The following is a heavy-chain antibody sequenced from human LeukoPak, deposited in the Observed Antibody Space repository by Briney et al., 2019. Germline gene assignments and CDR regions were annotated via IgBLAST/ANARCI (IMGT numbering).Heavy chain of an antibody. J-gene: IGHJ3*02. CDR1: GYSISSGYY. CDR3: ASRRRVVGATRAFDI. V-gene: IGHV4-38-2*01. D-gene: IGHD1-26*01. CDR2: IYHSGST. Sequence: SSETLSLTCAVSGYSISSGYYWGWIRQPPGKGLEWIGSIYHSGSTYYNPSLKSRVTISVDTSKNQFSLKLSSVTAADTAVYYCASRRRVVGATRAFDIWGQGTMVTVSS.